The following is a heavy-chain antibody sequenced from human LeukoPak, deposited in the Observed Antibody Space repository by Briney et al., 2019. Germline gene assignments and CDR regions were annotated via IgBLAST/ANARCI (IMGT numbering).Heavy chain of an antibody. CDR1: GFTLVNSA. D-gene: IGHD1-26*01. V-gene: IGHV1-58*01. J-gene: IGHJ4*02. CDR3: AADRHLGATTGFGF. Sequence: SVKVSCKASGFTLVNSAVHWVRQARGQSLEWIGWIVVGSGDARYAQRFQERLTITRDKSTSTAYMELSSLRSEDTAVYYCAADRHLGATTGFGFWGQGTLVTASS. CDR2: IVVGSGDA.